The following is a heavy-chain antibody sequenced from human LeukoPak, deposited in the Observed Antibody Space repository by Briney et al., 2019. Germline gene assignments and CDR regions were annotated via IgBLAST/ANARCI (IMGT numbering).Heavy chain of an antibody. CDR3: AKDPLPGYSGSWGGYFDY. CDR1: GFTFSSYS. Sequence: PGGSLRLSCAASGFTFSSYSMNWVRQAPGKGLEWVSGISWNSGSIGYADSVKGRLTISRDNAKNSLYLQMNSLRAEDTAVYYCAKDPLPGYSGSWGGYFDYWGQGTLVTVSS. J-gene: IGHJ4*02. D-gene: IGHD6-13*01. V-gene: IGHV3-9*01. CDR2: ISWNSGSI.